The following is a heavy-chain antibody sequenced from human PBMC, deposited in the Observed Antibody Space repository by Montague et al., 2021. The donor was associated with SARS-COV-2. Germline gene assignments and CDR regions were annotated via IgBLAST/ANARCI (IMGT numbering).Heavy chain of an antibody. V-gene: IGHV4-61*02. CDR2: IYTSGST. CDR3: AREAAAAYYYCYYMDV. D-gene: IGHD6-13*01. Sequence: TLSLTCTVSGGSISSGSYYWSWIRQPAGKGLEWIGRIYTSGSTNYNPSLKSRVTISVDTSKNQFSLKLSSVTAADTAVYYCAREAAAAYYYCYYMDVWGKGTTVTVSS. CDR1: GGSISSGSYY. J-gene: IGHJ6*03.